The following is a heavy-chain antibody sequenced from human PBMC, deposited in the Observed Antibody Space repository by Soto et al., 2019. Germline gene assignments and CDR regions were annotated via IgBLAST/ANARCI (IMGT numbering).Heavy chain of an antibody. CDR2: VYYSGST. CDR3: ARQTDSYYTFDAFDI. J-gene: IGHJ3*02. CDR1: GGSISSGSYY. Sequence: QLQLQESGPGLLKPSETLSLTCTVSGGSISSGSYYWDWIRQPPGKGLEWIGNVYYSGSTNYNPSLESRVTISADTSTNQFSLKLSSVTAADTAVYYCARQTDSYYTFDAFDIWGQGTMVTVSS. V-gene: IGHV4-39*01. D-gene: IGHD3-22*01.